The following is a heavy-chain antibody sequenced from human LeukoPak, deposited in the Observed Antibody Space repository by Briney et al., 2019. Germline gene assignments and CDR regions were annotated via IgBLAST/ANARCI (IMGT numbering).Heavy chain of an antibody. CDR1: GYTFTGYY. CDR3: ARGLCSGGSCYVGYNWSDP. CDR2: INPNSGGT. Sequence: GASVKVSCKASGYTFTGYYMHWVRQAPGQGLEWMGWINPNSGGTNYAQKFQGWVIMTRDTSISTAYMELSRLRSDDTAVYYCARGLCSGGSCYVGYNWSDPWGQGTLVTVSS. J-gene: IGHJ5*02. D-gene: IGHD2-15*01. V-gene: IGHV1-2*04.